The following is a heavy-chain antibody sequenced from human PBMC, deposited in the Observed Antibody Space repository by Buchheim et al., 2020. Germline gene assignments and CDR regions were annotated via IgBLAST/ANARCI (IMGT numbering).Heavy chain of an antibody. CDR2: INAGNGNT. CDR3: ARTTIFWNGYYPFDY. V-gene: IGHV1-3*01. Sequence: QVQLVQSGAEVKKPGASVKVSCKASGYTFTDYAMHWVRQAPGQRLEWIGWINAGNGNTKYSQKFQGRVTITRDNSESTAYMELSSLRSEDTAVYYCARTTIFWNGYYPFDYWGQGTL. D-gene: IGHD3-3*01. CDR1: GYTFTDYA. J-gene: IGHJ4*02.